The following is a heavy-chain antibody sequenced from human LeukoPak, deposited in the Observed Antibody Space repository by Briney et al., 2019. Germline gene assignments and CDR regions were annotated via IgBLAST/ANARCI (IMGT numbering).Heavy chain of an antibody. CDR1: GDSISSGGYS. D-gene: IGHD6-13*01. CDR3: ARARVSRSSWSVMPLPQWFEP. Sequence: PSETLSLTCAVSGDSISSGGYSWSWIRQPPGKGLEWIGYIYHIGSTYYNPSLKSRVTMSVGRSKNQFSLKLSSVTAADTAVYYCARARVSRSSWSVMPLPQWFEPWAQDTLVTGSS. V-gene: IGHV4-30-2*01. J-gene: IGHJ5*02. CDR2: IYHIGST.